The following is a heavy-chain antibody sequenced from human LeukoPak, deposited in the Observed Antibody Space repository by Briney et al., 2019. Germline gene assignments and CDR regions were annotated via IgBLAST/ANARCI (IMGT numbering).Heavy chain of an antibody. CDR1: GGSISSFY. Sequence: SETLSLTCTISGGSISSFYWSWIRKPPGKGLEWIRYVYSSGSANYNPSLRSRVTMSVDTSKNQLSLKLSSVTAADTAVYYCARVVGSGWYYFDQWGEGTLGTLSS. D-gene: IGHD6-19*01. V-gene: IGHV4-59*01. CDR3: ARVVGSGWYYFDQ. CDR2: VYSSGSA. J-gene: IGHJ4*02.